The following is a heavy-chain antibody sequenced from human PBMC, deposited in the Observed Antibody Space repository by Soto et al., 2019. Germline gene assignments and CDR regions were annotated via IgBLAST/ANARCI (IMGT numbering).Heavy chain of an antibody. CDR3: ARGSADPQGYDSSGYYYY. CDR2: IYHSGRT. D-gene: IGHD3-22*01. Sequence: TLSLTCAVSGCSISSGGYSWSWIRQPPGKGLEWIGYIYHSGRTYYNPSLKSRVTISVDRSKNQFSLKLSSVTAADTAVYYCARGSADPQGYDSSGYYYYWGQGTLVTVSS. J-gene: IGHJ4*02. V-gene: IGHV4-30-2*01. CDR1: GCSISSGGYS.